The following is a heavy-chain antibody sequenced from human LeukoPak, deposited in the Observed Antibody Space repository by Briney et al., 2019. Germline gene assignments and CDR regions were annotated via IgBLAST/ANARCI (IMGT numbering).Heavy chain of an antibody. J-gene: IGHJ4*02. CDR1: GFTFSSYS. Sequence: PGGSLRLSCAASGFTFSSYSMNWVRQAPGKGLEWVSSISSSSSYIYYADSVRGRFTISRDNAKNSLHLQMNTLRVEDTAVYYCARDSGIRDSIDYWGQGTLVTVSS. CDR3: ARDSGIRDSIDY. CDR2: ISSSSSYI. D-gene: IGHD3-10*01. V-gene: IGHV3-21*01.